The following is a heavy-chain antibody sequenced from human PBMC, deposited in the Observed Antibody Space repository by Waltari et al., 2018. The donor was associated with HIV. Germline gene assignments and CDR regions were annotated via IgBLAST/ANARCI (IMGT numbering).Heavy chain of an antibody. CDR3: ARGVGSSDWFTHRFDP. CDR1: GFTFSVNS. D-gene: IGHD6-19*01. Sequence: EVQLVESGGGLVQSGGSLRLSCAASGFTFSVNSMNWVRQAPGKGREWVAYIKSSGDNIYYADSVKGRLTISRDNAKNSLYLQMNSLRAEDTAVYYCARGVGSSDWFTHRFDPWGQGTLVTVSS. J-gene: IGHJ5*02. V-gene: IGHV3-48*01. CDR2: IKSSGDNI.